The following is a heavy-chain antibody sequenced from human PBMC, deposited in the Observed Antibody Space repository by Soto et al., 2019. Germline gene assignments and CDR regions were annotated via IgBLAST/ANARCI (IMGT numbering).Heavy chain of an antibody. Sequence: GGSLRLSCAASGFTFSSYSMNWVRQAPGEGLEWVSIIYSGGSTFYPDSVKGRFTISRDNSKNTVYLQMNSLRAEDTAVYYCARGDYVLDVWGKGTTVTVSS. D-gene: IGHD3-16*01. CDR3: ARGDYVLDV. V-gene: IGHV3-66*01. CDR2: IYSGGST. CDR1: GFTFSSYS. J-gene: IGHJ6*04.